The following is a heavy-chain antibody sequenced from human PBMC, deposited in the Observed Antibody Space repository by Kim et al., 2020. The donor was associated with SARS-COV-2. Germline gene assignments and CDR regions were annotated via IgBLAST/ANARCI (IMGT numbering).Heavy chain of an antibody. Sequence: GGSLRLSCAASGFTFSGSAMHWVRQASGKGLEWVGRIRSKANSYATAYAASVKGRFTISRDDSKNTAYLQMNSLKTEDTAVYYCTSPRGYWYFDLWGRGTLVTVSS. V-gene: IGHV3-73*01. CDR2: IRSKANSYAT. CDR1: GFTFSGSA. J-gene: IGHJ2*01. D-gene: IGHD3-16*01. CDR3: TSPRGYWYFDL.